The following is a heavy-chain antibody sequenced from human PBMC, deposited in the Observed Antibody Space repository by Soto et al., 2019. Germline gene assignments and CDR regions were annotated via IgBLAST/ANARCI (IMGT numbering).Heavy chain of an antibody. CDR2: ISAYNGNS. CDR3: ARVPEGNWFDP. V-gene: IGHV1-18*01. CDR1: GYTFTSYG. Sequence: QVQLVQSGAEVKKPGASVKVSCKASGYTFTSYGISWVRHAPGQGLEWMGWISAYNGNSNFAQNLQGRVTMTTDTSMSTAYMELRSLRSDDTAVYYCARVPEGNWFDPWGQGPLVTVSS. J-gene: IGHJ5*02.